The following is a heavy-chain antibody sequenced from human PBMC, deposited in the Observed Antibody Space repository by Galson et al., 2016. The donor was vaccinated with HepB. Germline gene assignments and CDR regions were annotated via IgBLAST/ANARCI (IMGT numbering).Heavy chain of an antibody. J-gene: IGHJ1*01. Sequence: TLSLTCTVSGGSISTFGYYWNWIRQHPQKGLEWMGNIYYIGNTFYNPALKSRLTLSVDTSKNQLSLTLTSVTAADTAIYYCARSWEQQRLVSWGQGTLVSVSS. CDR2: IYYIGNT. CDR1: GGSISTFGYY. D-gene: IGHD1/OR15-1a*01. CDR3: ARSWEQQRLVS. V-gene: IGHV4-31*03.